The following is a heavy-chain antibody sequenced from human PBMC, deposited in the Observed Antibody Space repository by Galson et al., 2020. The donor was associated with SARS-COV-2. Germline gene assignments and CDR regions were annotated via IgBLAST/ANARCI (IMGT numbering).Heavy chain of an antibody. J-gene: IGHJ2*01. CDR1: GGSFSGYY. D-gene: IGHD3-22*01. CDR3: ARKLYPGAAYYYDSSGFSPGWYFDL. V-gene: IGHV4-34*01. CDR2: INHSGST. Sequence: SETLSLTCAVYGGSFSGYYWSWIRQPPGKGLEWIGEINHSGSTNYNPSLKSRVTISVDTSKNQFSLKLSSVTAADTAVYYCARKLYPGAAYYYDSSGFSPGWYFDLWGRDTLVTVSS.